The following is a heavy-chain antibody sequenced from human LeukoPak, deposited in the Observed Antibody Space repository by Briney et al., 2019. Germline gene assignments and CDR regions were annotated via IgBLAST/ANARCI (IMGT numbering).Heavy chain of an antibody. CDR3: ARSWDTAMVRD. CDR2: IYYSGST. Sequence: PSETLSLTCTVSGGSISSYYWSRIRQPPGKGLEWIGYIYYSGSTNYNPSLKSRVTISEDTSKNQFSLKLSSVTAADTAVYYCARSWDTAMVRDWGQGTLVTVSS. J-gene: IGHJ4*02. CDR1: GGSISSYY. D-gene: IGHD5-18*01. V-gene: IGHV4-59*01.